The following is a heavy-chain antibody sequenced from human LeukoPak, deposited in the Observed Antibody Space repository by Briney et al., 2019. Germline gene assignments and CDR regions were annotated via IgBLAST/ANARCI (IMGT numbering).Heavy chain of an antibody. V-gene: IGHV4-59*08. Sequence: SETLSLTCTVSVGSISSYYWSWIRQPPGKGLEWIGYIYYSGSTNYNPSLKRRVTISVDTSKNQFSLKLSSVTAADTAVYYCARQAPIDYYYGMDVWGQGTTVTVSS. CDR3: ARQAPIDYYYGMDV. CDR1: VGSISSYY. CDR2: IYYSGST. J-gene: IGHJ6*02.